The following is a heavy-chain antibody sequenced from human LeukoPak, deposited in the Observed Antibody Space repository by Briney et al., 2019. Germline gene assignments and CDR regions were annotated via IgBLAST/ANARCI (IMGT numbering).Heavy chain of an antibody. J-gene: IGHJ6*02. CDR1: GYTLTQLSLS. Sequence: GASVKVSCKVSGYTLTQLSLSMHWVRQAPGKGLEWMGGFGPADGETIYAQKFQGRVTMTEDTSTDTAYMELSSLRSEDTAVYYCATDAYNLESGAYYYCGMDVWGQGTTVTVSS. D-gene: IGHD3-3*01. CDR2: FGPADGET. CDR3: ATDAYNLESGAYYYCGMDV. V-gene: IGHV1-24*01.